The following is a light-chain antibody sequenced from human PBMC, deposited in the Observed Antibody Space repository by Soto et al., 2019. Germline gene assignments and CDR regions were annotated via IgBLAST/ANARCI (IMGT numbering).Light chain of an antibody. J-gene: IGKJ1*01. V-gene: IGKV2-30*02. CDR1: QSLVHSDGNTY. Sequence: DAVVTQSPLSLPVTLGQPASISCRSSQSLVHSDGNTYLNWFQQRPGQSPRRLIYKVSNRDSGVPDRFSGGESGTDVTLKISRVEAEDVGVYYCMQGTHWPWTFGQGTKVEIK. CDR2: KVS. CDR3: MQGTHWPWT.